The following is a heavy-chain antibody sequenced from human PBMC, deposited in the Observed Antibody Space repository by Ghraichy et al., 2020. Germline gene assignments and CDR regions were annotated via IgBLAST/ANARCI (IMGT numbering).Heavy chain of an antibody. V-gene: IGHV3-7*01. CDR2: INQDGSGK. CDR3: ARDRGWLQFDY. J-gene: IGHJ4*02. D-gene: IGHD5-24*01. CDR1: GFTFITSW. Sequence: GGSLRLSCEASGFTFITSWMNWVRQTPDKGLESVASINQDGSGKTYLDSVRGRFTISRDNAKNSLSLQMNSLRAEDTAVYYCARDRGWLQFDYWGQGALVTVSS.